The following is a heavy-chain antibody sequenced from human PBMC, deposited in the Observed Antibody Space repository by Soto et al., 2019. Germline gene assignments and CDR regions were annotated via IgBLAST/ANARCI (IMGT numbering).Heavy chain of an antibody. CDR3: VRWAACATVDACHSYFDF. J-gene: IGHJ4*03. V-gene: IGHV4-30-4*01. CDR2: MYSSGRT. Sequence: QVRLQESGPGLVKPSQTLSLTCTVSGASIISDYYYWGWVRQSPGKGLEWIGYMYSSGRTYSNPSLKSPDAMSVDTSHNHFSLSLTSVTAADMTVYLCVRWAACATVDACHSYFDFWGQGIPVTVTS. D-gene: IGHD2-15*01. CDR1: GASIISDYYY.